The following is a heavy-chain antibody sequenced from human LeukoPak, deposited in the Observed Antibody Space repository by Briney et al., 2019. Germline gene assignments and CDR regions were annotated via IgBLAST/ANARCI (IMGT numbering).Heavy chain of an antibody. J-gene: IGHJ4*02. CDR1: GFTFSSYS. CDR2: ISGSGGST. V-gene: IGHV3-23*01. D-gene: IGHD1-26*01. CDR3: AKDTFRRPYSGSQSH. Sequence: GGSLRLSRAASGFTFSSYSMNWVRQAPGKGLEWVSAISGSGGSTYYADSVKGRFTISRDNSKNTLYLQMNSLRAEDTAVYYCAKDTFRRPYSGSQSHWGQGTLVTVSS.